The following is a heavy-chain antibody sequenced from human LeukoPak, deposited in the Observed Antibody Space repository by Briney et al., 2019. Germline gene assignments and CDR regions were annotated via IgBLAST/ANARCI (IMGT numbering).Heavy chain of an antibody. CDR2: IIPIFGTA. J-gene: IGHJ6*03. Sequence: SVKVSCKASGGAFSSYAIRWVRQAPGQGLEWMGRIIPIFGTANYAQKFQGRVTITTDESTSTAYMELSSLRSEDTAVYYCASGRGNGIDYGDYPYYYYYMDVWGKRTTVTVSS. CDR3: ASGRGNGIDYGDYPYYYYYMDV. CDR1: GGAFSSYA. D-gene: IGHD4-17*01. V-gene: IGHV1-69*05.